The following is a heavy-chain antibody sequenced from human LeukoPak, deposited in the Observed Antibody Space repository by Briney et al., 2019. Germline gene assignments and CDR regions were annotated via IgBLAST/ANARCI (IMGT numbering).Heavy chain of an antibody. J-gene: IGHJ6*03. V-gene: IGHV3-23*01. Sequence: PGGSLRPSCAASGFTLSNYAMNWVRQAPGKGLEWVSSISNSGSDTYYADSVKGRFTISRDNSKNTVYLQMNSLTAEDTAVYYCAKGSYYYSNYYSYYMDVWGKGTTVTVSS. CDR1: GFTLSNYA. CDR3: AKGSYYYSNYYSYYMDV. CDR2: ISNSGSDT. D-gene: IGHD3-10*01.